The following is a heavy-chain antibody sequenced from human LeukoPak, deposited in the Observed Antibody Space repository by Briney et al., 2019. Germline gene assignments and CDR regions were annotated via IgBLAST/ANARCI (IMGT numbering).Heavy chain of an antibody. Sequence: PGGSLRLSCATSGFIFSTYSMHWIRQGPGKGLVWVSRITSDGSKTDYADSVKGRFTIAGDNTRNTLYLQMNSLRSEDTAVYYCARSRDAAFDIWGRGTMVTVSS. J-gene: IGHJ3*02. CDR1: GFIFSTYS. D-gene: IGHD2-2*01. CDR3: ARSRDAAFDI. V-gene: IGHV3-74*01. CDR2: ITSDGSKT.